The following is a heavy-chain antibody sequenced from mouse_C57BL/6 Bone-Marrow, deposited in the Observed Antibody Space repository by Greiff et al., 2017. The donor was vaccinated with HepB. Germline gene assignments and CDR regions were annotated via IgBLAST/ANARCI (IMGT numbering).Heavy chain of an antibody. CDR3: AREGGLRRDAMDY. D-gene: IGHD2-4*01. Sequence: QVQLQQSGAELVRPGASVKMSCKASGYTFTSYNMNWVKQTPRQGLEWIGAIYPGNGDTSYNQKFKGKATLTVDKSSSTAYMQLSSLTSEDSAVYFCAREGGLRRDAMDYWGQGTSVTVSS. V-gene: IGHV1-12*01. J-gene: IGHJ4*01. CDR1: GYTFTSYN. CDR2: IYPGNGDT.